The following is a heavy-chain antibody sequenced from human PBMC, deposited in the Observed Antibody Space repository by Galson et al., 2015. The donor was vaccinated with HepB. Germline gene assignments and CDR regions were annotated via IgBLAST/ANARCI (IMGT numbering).Heavy chain of an antibody. J-gene: IGHJ4*02. D-gene: IGHD3-22*01. Sequence: SLRLSCAASGFTFSSYGMHWVRQAPGKGLEWVAVIWYDGSNKYYADSVKGRFTISRDNSKNTLYLQMNSLRAEDTAVYYCAKTGADYYDSSGSDYWGQGTLVTVSS. CDR1: GFTFSSYG. CDR2: IWYDGSNK. V-gene: IGHV3-33*06. CDR3: AKTGADYYDSSGSDY.